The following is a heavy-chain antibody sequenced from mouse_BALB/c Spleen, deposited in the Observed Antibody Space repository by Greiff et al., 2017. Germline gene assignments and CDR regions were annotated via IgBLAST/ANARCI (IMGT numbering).Heavy chain of an antibody. Sequence: QVTLKVSGPGILQPTQTLSLTCSFSGFSLSTSGMSVGWIRQPSGKGLEWLAHIWWDDDKRYNPALKSRLTISKDTSSNQVFLKIASADTADTATYYCARLRAGGAMDYWGQGTSVTVSS. CDR2: IWWDDDK. J-gene: IGHJ4*01. CDR1: GFSLSTSGMS. V-gene: IGHV8-8*01. D-gene: IGHD3-1*01. CDR3: ARLRAGGAMDY.